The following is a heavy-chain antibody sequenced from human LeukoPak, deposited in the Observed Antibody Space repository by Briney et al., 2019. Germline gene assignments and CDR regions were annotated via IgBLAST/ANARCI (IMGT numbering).Heavy chain of an antibody. CDR1: GYTLKNYD. CDR2: MNPNSCNT. V-gene: IGHV1-8*02. CDR3: ARATPGGLHGYSFDY. Sequence: ASVKVSCKASGYTLKNYDINWVRQATGQGREWMGWMNPNSCNTGLGQKFQDRVSMTRDTSINTAYMELTSLRSGDTAVYYCARATPGGLHGYSFDYWGQGTVVTVYS. D-gene: IGHD5-24*01. J-gene: IGHJ4*02.